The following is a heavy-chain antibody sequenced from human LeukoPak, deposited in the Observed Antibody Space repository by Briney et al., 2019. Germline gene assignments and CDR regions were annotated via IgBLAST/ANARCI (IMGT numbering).Heavy chain of an antibody. CDR2: IDTAGDT. V-gene: IGHV3-13*01. CDR3: AREGTTVAAGAFDF. D-gene: IGHD1/OR15-1a*01. Sequence: GGSLRLSCAASGFTFSSYVMYWVRHVTGKGLAWVSAIDTAGDTYYEGSVKGRFTISRENAKNSLYLQMNSLRAEDTAVYYCAREGTTVAAGAFDFWGQGTRVTVSS. CDR1: GFTFSSYV. J-gene: IGHJ3*01.